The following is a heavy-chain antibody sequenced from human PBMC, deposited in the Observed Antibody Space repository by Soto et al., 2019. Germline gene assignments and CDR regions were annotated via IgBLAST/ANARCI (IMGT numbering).Heavy chain of an antibody. J-gene: IGHJ4*02. CDR3: AREGASGSHIGY. CDR2: IIPIFGTA. D-gene: IGHD3-22*01. CDR1: GGTFSSYA. V-gene: IGHV1-69*01. Sequence: QVQLVQSGAEVKKPGCSVKVSCTASGGTFSSYAISWVRQAPGQGLEWMGGIIPIFGTANYAQKFQGRVTITADESTSTAYMELSSLRSEDTAVYYCAREGASGSHIGYWGQGTLVTVSS.